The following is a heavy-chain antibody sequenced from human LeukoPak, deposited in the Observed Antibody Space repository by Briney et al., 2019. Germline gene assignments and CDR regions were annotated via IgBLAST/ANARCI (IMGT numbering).Heavy chain of an antibody. D-gene: IGHD3-10*01. CDR2: IWYDGSNK. Sequence: GGSLRLSCAASGFTFSSYGMHWVRQAPGKGLKWVAVIWYDGSNKYYADSVKGRFTISRDNSKNTLYLQMNSLRAEDTAVYYCARSPRGTHYFDYWGQGTLVTVSS. J-gene: IGHJ4*02. V-gene: IGHV3-33*01. CDR1: GFTFSSYG. CDR3: ARSPRGTHYFDY.